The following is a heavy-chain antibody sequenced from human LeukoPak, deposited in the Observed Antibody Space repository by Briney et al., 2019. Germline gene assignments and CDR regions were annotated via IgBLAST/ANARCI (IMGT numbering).Heavy chain of an antibody. CDR1: GGSISSGGYY. CDR2: IYYSGST. Sequence: SETLSLTCTVSGGSISSGGYYWSWIRQHPGKGLEWIGYIYYSGSTCYNPPLKRRVTISVDTSKNQFSLKLSSVTAADTAVYYCARLGRDYDILTGYYHPPLWGQGTLVTVSS. J-gene: IGHJ4*02. V-gene: IGHV4-31*03. CDR3: ARLGRDYDILTGYYHPPL. D-gene: IGHD3-9*01.